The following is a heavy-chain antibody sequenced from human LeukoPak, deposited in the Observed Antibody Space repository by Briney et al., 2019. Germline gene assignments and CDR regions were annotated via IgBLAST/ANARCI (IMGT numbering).Heavy chain of an antibody. CDR1: GGSISSGGYY. J-gene: IGHJ4*02. CDR2: IYYRGST. D-gene: IGHD2-21*01. Sequence: SQTLSLTCAVSGGSISSGGYYWSWIRQHPGKDLEWIGYIYYRGSTFYNPSLKSRVTMSEDTSKNQFSLKLSSVTAADTAVYYCARATPAILPSFDSWGQGTLVTVSS. V-gene: IGHV4-31*11. CDR3: ARATPAILPSFDS.